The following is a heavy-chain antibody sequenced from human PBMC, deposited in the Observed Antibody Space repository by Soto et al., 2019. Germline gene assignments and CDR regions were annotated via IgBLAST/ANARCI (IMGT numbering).Heavy chain of an antibody. CDR2: MDPSSGDT. CDR1: GYTFTSYD. J-gene: IGHJ4*02. Sequence: QVPLVQSGAEVKKPGASVKVSCKASGYTFTSYDINWVRQATGQGLEWMGWMDPSSGDTGFAQRFQDRVSMTRNTSISTAYLELSSLRSEDTAVYYCARPGAIFGVVILWGQGTLVTVSS. V-gene: IGHV1-8*01. D-gene: IGHD3-3*01. CDR3: ARPGAIFGVVIL.